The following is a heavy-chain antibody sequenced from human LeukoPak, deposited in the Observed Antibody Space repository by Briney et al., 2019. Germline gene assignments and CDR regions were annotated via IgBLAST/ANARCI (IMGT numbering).Heavy chain of an antibody. CDR2: IIPTFGTV. V-gene: IGHV1-69*01. CDR1: GTTFRSYA. D-gene: IGHD5-18*01. Sequence: SVKVSCKASGTTFRSYAINWVRQAPGQGLEWMGAIIPTFGTVKYAQKFRGRVTMTADESTSTAYMDLSSLRSDDTAVYFCARATSANEYSYGFHFDYWGQGTLVTVSS. J-gene: IGHJ4*02. CDR3: ARATSANEYSYGFHFDY.